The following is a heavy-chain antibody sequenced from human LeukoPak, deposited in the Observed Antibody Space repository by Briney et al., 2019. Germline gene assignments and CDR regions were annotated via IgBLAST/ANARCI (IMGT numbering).Heavy chain of an antibody. J-gene: IGHJ5*02. V-gene: IGHV1-18*01. Sequence: ASVKVSCKASGYTFTSYGISWVRQAPGQGLEWMGWISAYNGNTNYAQTLQGRVTMTTDTSTSTAYMELRSLRSDDTAVYYCARDLKGYDWFDPWGQGTLVTVSS. D-gene: IGHD5-18*01. CDR1: GYTFTSYG. CDR2: ISAYNGNT. CDR3: ARDLKGYDWFDP.